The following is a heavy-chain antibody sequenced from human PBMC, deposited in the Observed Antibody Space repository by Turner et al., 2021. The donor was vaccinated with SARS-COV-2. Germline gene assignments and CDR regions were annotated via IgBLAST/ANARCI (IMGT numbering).Heavy chain of an antibody. CDR2: ISSNGGST. J-gene: IGHJ4*02. Sequence: EVQLVESGGGWVQPGGSLRLSCSASGFTFSSYAMHWVRQAPGKGLEDISAISSNGGSTYYADSVKGRFTISRDNSKNTLYLQMSSLRAEDTAVYYCVKGSYWGQGTLVTVSS. V-gene: IGHV3-64D*06. CDR3: VKGSY. CDR1: GFTFSSYA.